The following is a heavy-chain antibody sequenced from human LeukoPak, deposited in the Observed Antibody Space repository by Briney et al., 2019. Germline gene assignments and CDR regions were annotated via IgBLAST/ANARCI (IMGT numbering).Heavy chain of an antibody. CDR3: ARDRPGANYYYYMDV. J-gene: IGHJ6*03. V-gene: IGHV1-2*02. CDR2: INPNSGGT. CDR1: GYTFTGYY. D-gene: IGHD3-10*01. Sequence: ASVTVSCKASGYTFTGYYMHWVRQAPGQGRVWMGWINPNSGGTNYAQKFQGRVTMTRDTSISTAYMELSRLRSDDTAVYYCARDRPGANYYYYMDVWGKGTTVTVSS.